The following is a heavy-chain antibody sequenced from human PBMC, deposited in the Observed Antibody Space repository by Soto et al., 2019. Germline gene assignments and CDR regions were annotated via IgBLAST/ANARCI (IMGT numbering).Heavy chain of an antibody. D-gene: IGHD3-9*01. V-gene: IGHV3-48*02. CDR1: GFTFSSYC. CDR3: ARDNYYDILTGYRDYGMDG. CDR2: ISYSGSTI. J-gene: IGHJ6*02. Sequence: GGSLRLSCVASGFTFSSYCMNWVRQAPGKGLEWISYISYSGSTIYYADSVRGRFTISRDNAKNSLYLHMNSLTDEDTAVYYCARDNYYDILTGYRDYGMDGWGQGTTVTVSS.